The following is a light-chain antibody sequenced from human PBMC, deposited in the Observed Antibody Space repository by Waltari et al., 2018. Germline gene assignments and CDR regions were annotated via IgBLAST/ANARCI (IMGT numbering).Light chain of an antibody. V-gene: IGLV3-25*03. J-gene: IGLJ2*01. Sequence: SYDLTQPPSVSVYPGQTARITCSGDAFPRLYAYWYQQKPGQAPVLLIYKDSERPSGIPGRCSGSSSGTTVTLTISGVQAEDEADYYCQSADTNFADHVAFGGGTQLTVL. CDR3: QSADTNFADHVA. CDR2: KDS. CDR1: AFPRLY.